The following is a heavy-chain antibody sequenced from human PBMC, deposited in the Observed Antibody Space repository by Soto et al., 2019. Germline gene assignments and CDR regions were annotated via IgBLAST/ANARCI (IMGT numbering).Heavy chain of an antibody. CDR2: ISANNGDT. V-gene: IGHV1-18*04. J-gene: IGHJ6*02. D-gene: IGHD1-1*01. Sequence: ASGKVSCKAAGDNFRRYGISWGRQAPGQGLEWGGWISANNGDTKNAEKFQGRVTLTTDTSTSTSDRELTSLRSDDTAVYYWARDTALPLGLRDDFFYYGMDVWGQGTTV. CDR3: ARDTALPLGLRDDFFYYGMDV. CDR1: GDNFRRYG.